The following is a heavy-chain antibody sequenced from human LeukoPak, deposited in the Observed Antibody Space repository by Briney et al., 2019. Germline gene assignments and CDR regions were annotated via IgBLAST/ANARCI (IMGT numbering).Heavy chain of an antibody. Sequence: GRSLRLSCAAPGFTFDDYSLPWVRQAPGKGLEWVSGICWNSGSIGYADSVKGRFTISRDNAKNSLYLQMNSLRAEDTAVYYCAKRPDYYGSGSPGYFDYWGQGTLVTVSS. CDR1: GFTFDDYS. J-gene: IGHJ4*02. D-gene: IGHD3-10*01. CDR2: ICWNSGSI. CDR3: AKRPDYYGSGSPGYFDY. V-gene: IGHV3-9*01.